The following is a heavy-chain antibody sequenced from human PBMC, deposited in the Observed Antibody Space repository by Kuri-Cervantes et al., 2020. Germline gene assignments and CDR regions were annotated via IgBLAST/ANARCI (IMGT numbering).Heavy chain of an antibody. CDR3: ARGWFGELGGYYFDY. V-gene: IGHV3-30-3*01. J-gene: IGHJ4*02. CDR2: ISYDGSNK. Sequence: GESLKISCAASGFTFNNYATHWVRQAPGKGLEWVAVISYDGSNKYYADSVKGRFTISRDNSKNTLYLQMNSLRAEDTAVYYCARGWFGELGGYYFDYWGQGTLVTVSS. CDR1: GFTFNNYA. D-gene: IGHD3-10*01.